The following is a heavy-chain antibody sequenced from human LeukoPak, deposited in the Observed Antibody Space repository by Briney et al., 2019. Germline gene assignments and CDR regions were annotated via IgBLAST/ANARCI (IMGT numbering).Heavy chain of an antibody. V-gene: IGHV3-66*01. Sequence: GGSLRLSCAASGFIVSGDFMSWVRQAPGKGLGWVSVIYSDGSTYYADSVKGRLTISRDNSKNTLYLQMNSLRAEDTAVYYCAREGPRGNSQFDYWGQGTLVTVSS. J-gene: IGHJ4*02. CDR3: AREGPRGNSQFDY. D-gene: IGHD2/OR15-2a*01. CDR1: GFIVSGDF. CDR2: IYSDGST.